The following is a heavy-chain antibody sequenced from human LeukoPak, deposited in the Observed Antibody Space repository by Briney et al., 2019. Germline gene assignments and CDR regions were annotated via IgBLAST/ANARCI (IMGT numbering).Heavy chain of an antibody. CDR2: INPNSGGT. J-gene: IGHJ6*02. D-gene: IGHD3-10*01. Sequence: ASVKVSCKASGYTFIDYYVHWVRQAPGQGLEWMGWINPNSGGTNYAQKFQGWVTMTRGTSISTAYMELSSLKFDDTAVYYCAITSYSDSGSYYYFYGMDVWGQGTTVTISS. CDR1: GYTFIDYY. V-gene: IGHV1-2*04. CDR3: AITSYSDSGSYYYFYGMDV.